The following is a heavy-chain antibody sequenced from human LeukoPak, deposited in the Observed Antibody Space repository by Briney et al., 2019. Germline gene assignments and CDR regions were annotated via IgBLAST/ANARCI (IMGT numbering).Heavy chain of an antibody. J-gene: IGHJ4*02. CDR2: ISSSGSTI. V-gene: IGHV3-11*04. CDR1: GFTFSDYY. CDR3: TTATKSGTYSRGY. Sequence: PGGSLRLSCAASGFTFSDYYMSWIRQAPGKGLEWVSYISSSGSTIYYADSVKGRFTISRDNAKNSLYLQMNSLRAEDTAVYYCTTATKSGTYSRGYWGQGTLVTVSS. D-gene: IGHD1-26*01.